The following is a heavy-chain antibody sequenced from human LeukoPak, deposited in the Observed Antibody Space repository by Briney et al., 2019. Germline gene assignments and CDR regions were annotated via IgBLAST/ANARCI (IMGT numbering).Heavy chain of an antibody. V-gene: IGHV1-46*01. J-gene: IGHJ1*01. Sequence: ASVEVSCKASGYTFTSYYIHWVRQAPGQGLEWMGIINPSGGSTSYPQKFQDRVTMTRDTSTSTVDMELSSLKSDDTAIYYCARGVFGELEILMFQHWGQGTLVTVSS. CDR3: ARGVFGELEILMFQH. CDR1: GYTFTSYY. CDR2: INPSGGST. D-gene: IGHD3-10*02.